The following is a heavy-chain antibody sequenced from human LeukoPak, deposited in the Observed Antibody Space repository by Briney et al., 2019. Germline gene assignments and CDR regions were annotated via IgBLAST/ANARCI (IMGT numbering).Heavy chain of an antibody. V-gene: IGHV3-23*01. CDR1: GFTFRSYG. J-gene: IGHJ4*02. CDR3: AKDLYGGTLDW. Sequence: GGSLRLSCAASGFTFRSYGMSWVRQAPGKGLEWVSSITDSGGNTYYADSVKGRFTISRDNSKTTLYLQMNSLRAEDTAVYYCAKDLYGGTLDWWGQGTLVTVSS. D-gene: IGHD4-23*01. CDR2: ITDSGGNT.